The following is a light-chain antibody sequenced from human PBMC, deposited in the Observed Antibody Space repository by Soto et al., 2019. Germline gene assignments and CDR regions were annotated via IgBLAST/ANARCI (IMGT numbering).Light chain of an antibody. V-gene: IGKV1-27*01. Sequence: DVQMTQSPSSLSASVGDRVTLTCRASQGISSYLAWYQQKPGKVPSLLISAASTLQSGVPSRFSGSGSGTYFTLTITRLQDEDVATYYRQKYNRAPLTFGGGTKVEIK. CDR3: QKYNRAPLT. CDR1: QGISSY. CDR2: AAS. J-gene: IGKJ4*01.